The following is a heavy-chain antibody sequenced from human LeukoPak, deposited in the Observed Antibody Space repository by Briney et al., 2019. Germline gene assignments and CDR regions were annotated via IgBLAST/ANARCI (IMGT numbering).Heavy chain of an antibody. Sequence: EASVKVSCKASGYTFTGYYMHWVRQAPGQGLEWMGWINPNSGGTNYAQKFQGRVTMTRDTSISTAYMDLSRLTSDDTAVYYCAREVVPESAARGWFDPWGQGTLVTVSS. J-gene: IGHJ5*02. CDR1: GYTFTGYY. CDR2: INPNSGGT. CDR3: AREVVPESAARGWFDP. V-gene: IGHV1-2*02. D-gene: IGHD2-2*01.